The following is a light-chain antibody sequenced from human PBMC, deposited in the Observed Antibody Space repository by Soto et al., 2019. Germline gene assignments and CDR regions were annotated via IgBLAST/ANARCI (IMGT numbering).Light chain of an antibody. V-gene: IGKV4-1*01. CDR1: RSVLYNSNNKNY. J-gene: IGKJ1*01. Sequence: DIVMTQSPDSLAVSLGERATINCKSSRSVLYNSNNKNYLAWYQQKPGQPPKVVIYWASTRESGVPDRFSGSGSGTEFTLTISSLQAEDVAVYYCQQYYSLPLTFGQGTKVEIK. CDR3: QQYYSLPLT. CDR2: WAS.